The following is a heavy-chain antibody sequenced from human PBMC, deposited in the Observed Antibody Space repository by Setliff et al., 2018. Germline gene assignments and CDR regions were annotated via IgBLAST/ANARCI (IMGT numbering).Heavy chain of an antibody. V-gene: IGHV4-59*10. Sequence: SETLSLTCAAYGGTFSDYYWNWIRQPAGKGLEWIGRIYTSWSTNYNPSLKSRVTISVDTSKNQFSLKLSSVTAADTAVYYCARAYYYGSGSYYRKRIAWFDPWGQGTLVTVSS. CDR1: GGTFSDYY. CDR2: IYTSWST. CDR3: ARAYYYGSGSYYRKRIAWFDP. J-gene: IGHJ5*02. D-gene: IGHD3-10*01.